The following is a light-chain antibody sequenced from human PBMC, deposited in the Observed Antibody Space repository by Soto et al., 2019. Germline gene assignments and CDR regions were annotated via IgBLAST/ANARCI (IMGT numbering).Light chain of an antibody. Sequence: QSALTQPASVSGSPGQSITISCTGTSSDVGDYDYVSWYQQYPGKAPKLMIFDVSNRPSGVSNRFSGSKSGNTASLTISGLQAEDEADYYCSSYTSSSTVVFGGGTKLTVL. J-gene: IGLJ2*01. CDR3: SSYTSSSTVV. V-gene: IGLV2-14*01. CDR1: SSDVGDYDY. CDR2: DVS.